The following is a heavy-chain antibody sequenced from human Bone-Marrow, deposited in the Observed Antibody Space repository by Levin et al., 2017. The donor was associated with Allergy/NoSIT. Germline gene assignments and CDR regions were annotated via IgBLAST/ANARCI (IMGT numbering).Heavy chain of an antibody. CDR1: GGSISNYY. CDR3: ARGWGAATYEALDI. D-gene: IGHD3-16*01. Sequence: PSETLSLTCTVSGGSISNYYWSWIRQPTGKGLEWIGRIYSSGCTNYNPSLNSRVTMSVDTSKNQFSLKLSSVTAADTALYYCARGWGAATYEALDIWGQGTRVTVSS. V-gene: IGHV4-4*07. CDR2: IYSSGCT. J-gene: IGHJ3*02.